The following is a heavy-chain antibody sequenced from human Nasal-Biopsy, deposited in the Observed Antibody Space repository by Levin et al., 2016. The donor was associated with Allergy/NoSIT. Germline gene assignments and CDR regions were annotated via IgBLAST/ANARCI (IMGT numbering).Heavy chain of an antibody. D-gene: IGHD4-17*01. CDR3: SRVGEVDRQTYYYGMDV. CDR2: IRSKAYGGTT. Sequence: GGSLRLSCTTSGFTFGGFAMSWFRQAPGRGLEWVGFIRSKAYGGTTEYAASVKGRFTLSRDDSKSIAYLQMSSLKTEDTAVYYCSRVGEVDRQTYYYGMDVWGQGTTVTVSS. J-gene: IGHJ6*02. CDR1: GFTFGGFA. V-gene: IGHV3-49*03.